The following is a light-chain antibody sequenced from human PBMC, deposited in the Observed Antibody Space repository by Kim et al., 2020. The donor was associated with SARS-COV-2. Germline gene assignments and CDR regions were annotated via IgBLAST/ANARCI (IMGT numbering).Light chain of an antibody. J-gene: IGLJ2*01. Sequence: SSELTQDPAVSVALGRTVRITCQGDSLRSYYATWYQQKPGQAPILVIYGKNNRPSGIPDRFSGSSSGNTASLTITGTQAGDEADYYCNSRDTNDNVVFGGGPQLTVL. CDR1: SLRSYY. CDR2: GKN. V-gene: IGLV3-19*01. CDR3: NSRDTNDNVV.